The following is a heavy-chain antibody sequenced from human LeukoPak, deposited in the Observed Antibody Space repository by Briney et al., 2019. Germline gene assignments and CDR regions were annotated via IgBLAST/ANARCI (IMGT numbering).Heavy chain of an antibody. V-gene: IGHV1-2*04. CDR1: GYTFTGYY. CDR3: ARGASSGWKTNYYGMDV. D-gene: IGHD6-19*01. Sequence: ASAKVSCKASGYTFTGYYMHWVRQAPGQGLEWMGWINPNSGGTNYAQKFQGWVTMTRDTSISTAYMELSRLRSDDTAVYYCARGASSGWKTNYYGMDVWGKGTTVTVSS. J-gene: IGHJ6*04. CDR2: INPNSGGT.